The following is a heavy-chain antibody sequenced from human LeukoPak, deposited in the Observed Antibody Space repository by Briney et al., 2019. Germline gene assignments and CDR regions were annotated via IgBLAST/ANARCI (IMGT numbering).Heavy chain of an antibody. D-gene: IGHD2-2*01. CDR2: ISAYNGNT. J-gene: IGHJ4*02. V-gene: IGHV1-18*01. CDR1: GYTFTSYG. CDR3: ASSECTSCSFDY. Sequence: ASVKVSCKASGYTFTSYGISWVRQAPGQGLEWMGWISAYNGNTNYAQKFQGRVTMTTDTSTSTAYMELRSLRSDDTAVYYCASSECTSCSFDYWGQGTLVTVSS.